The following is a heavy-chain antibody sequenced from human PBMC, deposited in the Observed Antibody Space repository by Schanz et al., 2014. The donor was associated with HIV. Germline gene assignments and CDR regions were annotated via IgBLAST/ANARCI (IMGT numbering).Heavy chain of an antibody. CDR3: ASGRFGTVIWWGDAFDI. V-gene: IGHV1-69*01. D-gene: IGHD1-26*01. CDR1: GGSFSYYA. Sequence: VQLEQSGAEVKKPGSSVKVSCKASGGSFSYYAINWVRQAPGQGLEWMGGIIPIFHTANYAQKFQGRVTITADESTSTAYMELSSLRSEDTAVYYCASGRFGTVIWWGDAFDIWGQGTMVTVSS. CDR2: IIPIFHTA. J-gene: IGHJ3*02.